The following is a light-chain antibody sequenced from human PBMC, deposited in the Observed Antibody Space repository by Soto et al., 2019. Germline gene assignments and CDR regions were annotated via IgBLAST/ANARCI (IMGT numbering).Light chain of an antibody. CDR2: GNS. CDR1: SSNIGAGYD. J-gene: IGLJ1*01. V-gene: IGLV1-40*01. Sequence: QSVLTQPPSVSGAPGQRVTISCTGSSSNIGAGYDVHWYQQLPGTAPKLLIYGNSNRPSGVPDRFSGSKSGTSASLAITGLQAEDEADYYCQFYDSSLSDFYVVGAGTKVTVL. CDR3: QFYDSSLSDFYV.